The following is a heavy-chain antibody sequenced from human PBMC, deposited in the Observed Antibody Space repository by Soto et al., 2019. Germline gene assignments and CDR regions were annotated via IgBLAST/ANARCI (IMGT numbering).Heavy chain of an antibody. CDR1: GFTFSSYW. D-gene: IGHD3-22*01. J-gene: IGHJ4*02. CDR3: ASSPHKDSRPDY. V-gene: IGHV3-7*03. CDR2: IKYDGGEK. Sequence: PGGSLRLSCAASGFTFSSYWMSWVRQAPGRGLEWMANIKYDGGEKYYVDSVKGRLTISRDNAKNSLYLQMNSLRAEDMAVYYCASSPHKDSRPDYWGQGTLVTVSS.